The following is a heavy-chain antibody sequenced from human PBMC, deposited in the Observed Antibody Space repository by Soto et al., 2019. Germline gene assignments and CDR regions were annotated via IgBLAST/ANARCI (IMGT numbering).Heavy chain of an antibody. D-gene: IGHD3-16*02. V-gene: IGHV1-3*05. J-gene: IGHJ4*02. CDR3: ARSAVSPFGGLIGPFDY. Sequence: QVQLVQSGAEEKTPGASVKVSCKASGYTFTDYAIHWVRQAPGQRLEWMGWINAGNGNTKSSQKFQGRVTITRDTSASTAYMELSSLRSEDTALYYCARSAVSPFGGLIGPFDYWGQGNLVTVSS. CDR1: GYTFTDYA. CDR2: INAGNGNT.